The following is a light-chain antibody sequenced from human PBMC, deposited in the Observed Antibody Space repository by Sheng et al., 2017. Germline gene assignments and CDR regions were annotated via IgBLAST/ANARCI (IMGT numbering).Light chain of an antibody. V-gene: IGLV1-51*02. Sequence: QSVLTQPPSVSAPPGQRVTISCSGSSSNIGNNYVSWYQQLPGSAPKLLISENYNRPSGIPDRFSGSKSGTSATLGITGLQTGDEADYYCGTWDSSLSAGVFGGGTKLTVL. J-gene: IGLJ3*02. CDR3: GTWDSSLSAGV. CDR2: ENY. CDR1: SSNIGNNY.